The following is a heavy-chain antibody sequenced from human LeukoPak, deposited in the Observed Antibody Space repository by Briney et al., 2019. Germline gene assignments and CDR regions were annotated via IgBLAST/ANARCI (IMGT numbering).Heavy chain of an antibody. CDR1: GYTFTSYD. CDR2: INPNSGGT. Sequence: ASVKVSCKASGYTFTSYDISWVRQAPGQGLEWMGWINPNSGGTNYAQKFQGRVTMTRDTSISTAYMELSRLRSDDTAVYYCARESVTAMEYYFDYWGQGTLVTVSS. J-gene: IGHJ4*02. D-gene: IGHD5-18*01. V-gene: IGHV1-2*02. CDR3: ARESVTAMEYYFDY.